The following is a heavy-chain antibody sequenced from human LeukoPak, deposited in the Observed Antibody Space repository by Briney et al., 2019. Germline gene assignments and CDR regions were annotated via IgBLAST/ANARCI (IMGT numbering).Heavy chain of an antibody. CDR3: ALLPPDAFDI. Sequence: GGSLRLSCTASGFAVTKYWMHWVRQAPGKGLVWVARINVDGSSTSYADSVKGRFTISRDNAKNTLHLQMNSLRDEDTAVYYCALLPPDAFDIWGQGTMVTVSS. CDR1: GFAVTKYW. D-gene: IGHD3-22*01. V-gene: IGHV3-74*01. CDR2: INVDGSST. J-gene: IGHJ3*02.